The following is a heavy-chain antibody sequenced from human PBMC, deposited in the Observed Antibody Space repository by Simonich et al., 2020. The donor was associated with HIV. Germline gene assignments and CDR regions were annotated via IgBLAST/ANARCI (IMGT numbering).Heavy chain of an antibody. V-gene: IGHV4-34*01. Sequence: QVQLPQWGAGLLKPSETLSLTCAGYGGDFSGYDWSWIRQTPGKGLGWIGEINHSESTNYNPSLKSRVTISVDTSKNQFSLKLSSVTAADTAVYYCARGFYQRLYYFDYWGQGTLVTVSS. J-gene: IGHJ4*02. D-gene: IGHD2-2*01. CDR1: GGDFSGYD. CDR3: ARGFYQRLYYFDY. CDR2: INHSEST.